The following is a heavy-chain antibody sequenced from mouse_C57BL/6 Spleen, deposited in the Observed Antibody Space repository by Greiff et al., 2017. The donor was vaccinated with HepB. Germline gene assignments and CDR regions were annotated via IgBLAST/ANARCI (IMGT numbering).Heavy chain of an antibody. CDR2: SRNKANDYTT. CDR3: ARDNYGRNAMDY. CDR1: GFTFSDFY. V-gene: IGHV7-1*01. J-gene: IGHJ4*01. D-gene: IGHD1-1*01. Sequence: EVHLVESGGGLVQSGRSLRLSCATSGFTFSDFYMEWVRQAPGKGLEWIAASRNKANDYTTEYSASVKGRFIVSRDTSQSILYLQMNALRAEDTAIYYCARDNYGRNAMDYWGQGTSVTVSS.